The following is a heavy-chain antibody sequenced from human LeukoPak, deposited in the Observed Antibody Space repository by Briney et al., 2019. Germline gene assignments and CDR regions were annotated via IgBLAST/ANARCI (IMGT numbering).Heavy chain of an antibody. CDR1: GDTFTSYG. D-gene: IGHD2-2*01. V-gene: IGHV1-18*01. CDR2: ISAYNGNT. Sequence: ASVKVSCKASGDTFTSYGISWVRQAPGQGLEWMGWISAYNGNTNYAQKFQGRVTMTRDTSISTAFMELSRLRSDDTAVYYCARSRYCTSTSCYGALDYWGQGTLVTVSS. CDR3: ARSRYCTSTSCYGALDY. J-gene: IGHJ4*02.